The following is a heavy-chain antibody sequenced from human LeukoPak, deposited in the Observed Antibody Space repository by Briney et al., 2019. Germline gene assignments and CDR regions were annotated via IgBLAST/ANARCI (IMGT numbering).Heavy chain of an antibody. D-gene: IGHD2/OR15-2a*01. V-gene: IGHV3-30*04. CDR1: GFTFSSYA. CDR3: ATGPNPQTFYDPLDY. J-gene: IGHJ4*02. Sequence: PGRSLRLSCAVSGFTFSSYAMYWVRQAPGKGLEWVALISYDGTYENYADSVKGRFTISRDDSKNTLYLQMNTLRPADTAVYYCATGPNPQTFYDPLDYWGQGTLVTVSS. CDR2: ISYDGTYE.